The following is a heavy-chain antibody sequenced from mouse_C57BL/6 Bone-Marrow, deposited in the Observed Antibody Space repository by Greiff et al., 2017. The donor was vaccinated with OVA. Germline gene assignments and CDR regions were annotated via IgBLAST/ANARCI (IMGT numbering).Heavy chain of an antibody. CDR3: ARTSHSDSLAY. J-gene: IGHJ3*01. Sequence: QVQLKQSGAELARPGASVKMSCKASGYTFTSYTMHWVKQRPGQGLEWIGYINPSSGYTKYNQKFKDKATLTADKSSSTAYMPMSSLTSEDSAVYYCARTSHSDSLAYWGQGTLVTVSA. CDR2: INPSSGYT. CDR1: GYTFTSYT. D-gene: IGHD2-4*01. V-gene: IGHV1-4*01.